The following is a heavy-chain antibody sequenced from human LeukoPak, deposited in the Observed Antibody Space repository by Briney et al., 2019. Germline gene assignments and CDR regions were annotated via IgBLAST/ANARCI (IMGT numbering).Heavy chain of an antibody. Sequence: PSETLSVTYTVSGASISSYYWSWIRQPPGKGLEWITYIYYSGSTNYNPSLKSRVTISVDTSKNQFSLKLSSVTAADTAVYYCARRYGSGSSGTFDYWGQGTLVTVSS. J-gene: IGHJ4*02. CDR2: IYYSGST. CDR1: GASISSYY. V-gene: IGHV4-59*01. D-gene: IGHD3-10*01. CDR3: ARRYGSGSSGTFDY.